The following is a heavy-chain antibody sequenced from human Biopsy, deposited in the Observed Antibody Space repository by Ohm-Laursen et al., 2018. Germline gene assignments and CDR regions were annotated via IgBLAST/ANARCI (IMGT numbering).Heavy chain of an antibody. V-gene: IGHV3-9*01. J-gene: IGHJ4*02. Sequence: SLRLSCAASGFTFDDHVMHWVRQAPGKGLEWVAGISWDGGSEGYADSVKGRFTISRDNAKNSLFLQMNSLTTEDTALYYCVRGYSSSWSGYLDHWGQGTLVTVSS. D-gene: IGHD3-3*01. CDR3: VRGYSSSWSGYLDH. CDR1: GFTFDDHV. CDR2: ISWDGGSE.